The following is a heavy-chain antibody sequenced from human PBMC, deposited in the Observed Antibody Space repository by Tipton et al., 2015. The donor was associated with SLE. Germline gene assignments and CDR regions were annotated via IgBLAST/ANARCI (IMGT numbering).Heavy chain of an antibody. D-gene: IGHD3-10*01. J-gene: IGHJ6*02. CDR2: ISASGSTS. V-gene: IGHV3-11*01. CDR1: GFIFSDYY. CDR3: ARGWVSGYYGMDV. Sequence: SLRLSCAASGFIFSDYYMTWIRQTPGKGLEWLSYISASGSTSFYADSVKGRFIFSRDNTKTSVYLEMDSLRADDTALYYCARGWVSGYYGMDVWGQGTTVTVSS.